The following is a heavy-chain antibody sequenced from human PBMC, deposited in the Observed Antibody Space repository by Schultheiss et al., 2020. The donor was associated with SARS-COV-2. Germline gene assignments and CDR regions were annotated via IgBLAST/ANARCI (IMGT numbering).Heavy chain of an antibody. CDR3: ARGPRSGWYVPYYYYGMDV. V-gene: IGHV1-18*04. J-gene: IGHJ6*02. CDR1: GYTFTSYG. D-gene: IGHD6-19*01. Sequence: ASVKVSCKASGYTFTSYGISWVRQAPGQGLEWMGWISAYIGNTNYAHKLQGRVTMTRNTSISTAYMELSSLRSEDTAVYYCARGPRSGWYVPYYYYGMDVWGQGTTVTVSS. CDR2: ISAYIGNT.